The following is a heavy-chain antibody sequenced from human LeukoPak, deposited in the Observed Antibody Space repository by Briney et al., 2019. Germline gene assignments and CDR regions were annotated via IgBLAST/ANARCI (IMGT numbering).Heavy chain of an antibody. Sequence: PGGSLRLSCAASGFTFSDYFMSWIRQAPGKRLEWVAIMCSDGSDKYHVNSVEGRFTISRDTSKNTLYLQMNNLRTEDTAVYYCAKDGGTVCHVINYSFDSWGQGTLVTVSS. CDR2: MCSDGSDK. J-gene: IGHJ4*02. CDR3: AKDGGTVCHVINYSFDS. V-gene: IGHV3-30*02. CDR1: GFTFSDYF. D-gene: IGHD1-1*01.